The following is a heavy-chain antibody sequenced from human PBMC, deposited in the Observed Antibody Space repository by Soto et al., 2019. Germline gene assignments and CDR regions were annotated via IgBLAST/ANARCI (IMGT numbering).Heavy chain of an antibody. J-gene: IGHJ4*02. CDR2: IYSGGST. V-gene: IGHV3-66*04. Sequence: PGGSLRLSCAAPGFTVSSNYMSWVRQAPGKGLEWVSVIYSGGSTYYADSVKGRFTISRDNSKNTLYLQMNSLRAEDTAVYYCASQFGPYYYGSGTYYWGQGTPVTVPS. D-gene: IGHD3-10*01. CDR1: GFTVSSNY. CDR3: ASQFGPYYYGSGTYY.